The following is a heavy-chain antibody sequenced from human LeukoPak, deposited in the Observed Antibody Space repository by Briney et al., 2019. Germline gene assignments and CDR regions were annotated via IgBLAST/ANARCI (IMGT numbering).Heavy chain of an antibody. CDR3: ARVHRSLSPFGGDHFDY. D-gene: IGHD3-16*01. Sequence: SETLSLTCTVSGGSISSGSYYWSWIRQPAGKGLEWIGRIYTSGSTNYNPSLKSRVTISVDTSKNQFSLKLSSVTAADTAVYYCARVHRSLSPFGGDHFDYWGQGTLVTVSS. V-gene: IGHV4-61*02. CDR2: IYTSGST. CDR1: GGSISSGSYY. J-gene: IGHJ4*02.